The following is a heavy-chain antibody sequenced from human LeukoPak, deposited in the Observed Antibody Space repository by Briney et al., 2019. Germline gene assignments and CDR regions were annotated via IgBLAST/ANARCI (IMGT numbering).Heavy chain of an antibody. V-gene: IGHV3-52*01. D-gene: IGHD2-2*01. CDR3: VRGVGSSTSCYVRAFDI. J-gene: IGHJ3*02. Sequence: GGSLRLSCAASGFTFSNSWMHWVCQAPEKGLEWVADIKCDGSEKCYVDSVKGRLTISRDNAKNALYLQVNSLRAEDMTVYYCVRGVGSSTSCYVRAFDIWGQGTMVTVSS. CDR1: GFTFSNSW. CDR2: IKCDGSEK.